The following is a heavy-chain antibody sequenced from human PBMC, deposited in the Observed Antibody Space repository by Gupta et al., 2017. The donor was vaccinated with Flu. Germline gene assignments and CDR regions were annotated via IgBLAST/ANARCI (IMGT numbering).Heavy chain of an antibody. V-gene: IGHV3-7*04. CDR2: IKQDGYEK. J-gene: IGHJ3*02. CDR3: ARHYYDSPGGAFDI. Sequence: RQAPGNGLEWVANIKQDGYEKDYVDSVKGRFTISRDNAKNSLFLQMYSLSAEDAGVYFCARHYYDSPGGAFDIWGHGTLVTVSS. D-gene: IGHD3-22*01.